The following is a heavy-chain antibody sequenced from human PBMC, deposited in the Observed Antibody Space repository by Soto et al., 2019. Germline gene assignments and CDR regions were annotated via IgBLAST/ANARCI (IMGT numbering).Heavy chain of an antibody. D-gene: IGHD6-13*01. CDR2: ISAYNGNT. CDR3: ARDIHQWQQLAKAYFDY. Sequence: ASVKVSCKASGYTFTSYGISWVRQAPGQGLEWMGWISAYNGNTNYAQKLQGRVTVTTDTSTSTAYMELRSLRSDDTAVYYCARDIHQWQQLAKAYFDYWGQEPWSPSPQ. V-gene: IGHV1-18*04. J-gene: IGHJ4*01. CDR1: GYTFTSYG.